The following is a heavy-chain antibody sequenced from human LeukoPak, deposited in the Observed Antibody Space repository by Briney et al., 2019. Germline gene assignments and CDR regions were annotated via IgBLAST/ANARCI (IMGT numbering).Heavy chain of an antibody. CDR2: INPNSGGT. V-gene: IGHV1-2*02. Sequence: ASVTVSFTAAGYTFTVYYIDWGRQAPGQGLEWMGWINPNSGGTNYAQKFQGRVTMTRDTSISTAYMELSRLRSDDTAVYYCARDASSWLDYWGQGTLVTVSS. J-gene: IGHJ4*02. CDR3: ARDASSWLDY. CDR1: GYTFTVYY. D-gene: IGHD6-13*01.